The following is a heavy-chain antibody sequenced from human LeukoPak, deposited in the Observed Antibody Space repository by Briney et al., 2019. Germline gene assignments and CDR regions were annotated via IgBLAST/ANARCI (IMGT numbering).Heavy chain of an antibody. J-gene: IGHJ6*03. CDR3: AKMGVMENAYCGSTSCYTNYYYMDV. D-gene: IGHD2-2*02. CDR1: GFTFSDYA. V-gene: IGHV3-23*01. CDR2: ISASGGST. Sequence: GGSLRLSCAASGFTFSDYAMSWVRQAPGKGLEWVSSISASGGSTYYTDSVKGRFTISRDNSKNTLYLQMNSLRAEDTAVHYCAKMGVMENAYCGSTSCYTNYYYMDVWGKGTTVTVSS.